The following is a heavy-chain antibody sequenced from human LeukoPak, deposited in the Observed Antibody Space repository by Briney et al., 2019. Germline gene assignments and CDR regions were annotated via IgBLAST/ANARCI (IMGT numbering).Heavy chain of an antibody. J-gene: IGHJ2*01. D-gene: IGHD2-15*01. CDR1: GGSISSSNYY. V-gene: IGHV4-39*01. CDR3: ARLPCSGGSCYYWYFDL. Sequence: SETLSLTCTVSGGSISSSNYYWGWIRQPPGKDLEWIGSIYHIGNTYYNPSLKSRVTMSVDTSKNQFSLKLSSVTAADTAVYYCARLPCSGGSCYYWYFDLWGRGSLVTVSS. CDR2: IYHIGNT.